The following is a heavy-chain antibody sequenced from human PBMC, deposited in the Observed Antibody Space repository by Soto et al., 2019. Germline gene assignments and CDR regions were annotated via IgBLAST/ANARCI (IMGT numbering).Heavy chain of an antibody. Sequence: GGSLRLSCAASGFTFSSYGMHWVRQAPGKGLEWVAVIWYDGSNKYYADSVKGRFTISRDNSKNTLYLQMNSLRAEDTAVYYCARVAAKSHSYGMDVWGQGTTVTVSS. CDR3: ARVAAKSHSYGMDV. V-gene: IGHV3-33*01. CDR2: IWYDGSNK. CDR1: GFTFSSYG. J-gene: IGHJ6*02.